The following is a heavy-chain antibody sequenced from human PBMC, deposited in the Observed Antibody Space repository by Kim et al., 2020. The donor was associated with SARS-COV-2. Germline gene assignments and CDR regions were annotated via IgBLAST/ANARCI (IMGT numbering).Heavy chain of an antibody. CDR3: AKDLTR. V-gene: IGHV3-30*18. J-gene: IGHJ4*02. CDR2: ISYDGSNK. CDR1: GFTFSSYG. Sequence: GGSLRLSCAASGFTFSSYGMHWVRQAPGKGLEWVAVISYDGSNKYYADSVKGRFTISRDNSKNTLYLQMNSLRAEDTAVYYCAKDLTRWGQGTLVTVSS.